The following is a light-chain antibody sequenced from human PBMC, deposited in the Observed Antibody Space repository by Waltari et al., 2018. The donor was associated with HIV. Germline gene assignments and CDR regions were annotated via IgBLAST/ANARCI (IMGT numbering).Light chain of an antibody. CDR3: QQSDSYPLT. CDR1: RDVSNF. Sequence: DIQLTQSPSFLSASLRDRVAITCRASRDVSNFLAWYQKKPGTAPKLLIYGASTLQSGVPSRFGGSGSGAQFTLTINSLQPDDFATYYCQQSDSYPLTFGQGTRL. V-gene: IGKV1-9*01. CDR2: GAS. J-gene: IGKJ5*01.